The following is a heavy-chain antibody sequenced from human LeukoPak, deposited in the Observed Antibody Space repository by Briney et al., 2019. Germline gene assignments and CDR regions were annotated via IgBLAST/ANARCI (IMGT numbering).Heavy chain of an antibody. CDR2: ISYDGSNK. J-gene: IGHJ2*01. Sequence: GRSLRLSCAASGFTFSSYGMHWVRQAPGKGLEWVAVISYDGSNKYYADSVKGRFTISRDNSKNTLYLQMNSLRAEDTAVYYCAKGGPCGGDCYPDWYFDLWGRGTLVTVSS. V-gene: IGHV3-30*18. CDR3: AKGGPCGGDCYPDWYFDL. D-gene: IGHD2-21*02. CDR1: GFTFSSYG.